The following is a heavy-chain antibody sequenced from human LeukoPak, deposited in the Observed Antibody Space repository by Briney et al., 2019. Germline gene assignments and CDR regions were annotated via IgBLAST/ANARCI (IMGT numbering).Heavy chain of an antibody. Sequence: SETLSLTCSVSGGAISSSSYYWGWIRQPPGKGLEWIGGIYYSGSTYYNPSLKSRVTISVDTSKNQFSLKLSSVTAADTAVYYCARQVLYDSSGYLDYWGQGTLVTVSS. D-gene: IGHD3-22*01. CDR2: IYYSGST. J-gene: IGHJ4*02. CDR3: ARQVLYDSSGYLDY. V-gene: IGHV4-39*01. CDR1: GGAISSSSYY.